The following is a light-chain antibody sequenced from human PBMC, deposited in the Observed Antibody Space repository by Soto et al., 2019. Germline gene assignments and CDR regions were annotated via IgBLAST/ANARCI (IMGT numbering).Light chain of an antibody. Sequence: PSTLSGSVGDRVTITCRASQTISSWLAWYQQKPGKAPKLLIYKASTLKSGVPSRFSGSGSGTEFTLTISSLQPDDFATYYCQHYNSYSEEFGQGTKVDIK. CDR3: QHYNSYSEE. CDR1: QTISSW. V-gene: IGKV1-5*03. J-gene: IGKJ1*01. CDR2: KAS.